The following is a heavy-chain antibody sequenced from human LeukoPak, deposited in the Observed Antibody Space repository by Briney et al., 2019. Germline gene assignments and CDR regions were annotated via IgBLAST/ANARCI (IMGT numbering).Heavy chain of an antibody. CDR3: ARSPGYSGYDSKLGYYYYYMDV. D-gene: IGHD5-12*01. Sequence: SVKVSCKTSGYTFTGYYIHWVRQAPGQGLEWMGGIIPIFGTANYAQKFQGRVTITADESTSTAYMELSSLRSEDTAVYYCARSPGYSGYDSKLGYYYYYMDVWGKGTTVTISS. CDR2: IIPIFGTA. V-gene: IGHV1-69*13. J-gene: IGHJ6*03. CDR1: GYTFTGYY.